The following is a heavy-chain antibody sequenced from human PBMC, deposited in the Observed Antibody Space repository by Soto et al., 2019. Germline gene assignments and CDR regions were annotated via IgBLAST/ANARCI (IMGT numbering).Heavy chain of an antibody. D-gene: IGHD2-2*01. CDR2: IRTSGGST. Sequence: GGSLRLSCAASGFTFSSYVMTWVRQAPGKGLEWVSAIRTSGGSTYYADSVKGRFTISRDNSKNTLYLQMKSLRAEDTAVYYCAKDFLGDCRSTSCYYDYWGQGTLVTVSS. J-gene: IGHJ4*02. V-gene: IGHV3-23*01. CDR3: AKDFLGDCRSTSCYYDY. CDR1: GFTFSSYV.